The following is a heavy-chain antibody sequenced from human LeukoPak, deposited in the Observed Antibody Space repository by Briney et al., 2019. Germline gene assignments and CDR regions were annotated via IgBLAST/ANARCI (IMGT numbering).Heavy chain of an antibody. CDR3: ARRKGAYSGYDYFWYFDY. Sequence: GGSLRLSCAASGFTFSSYSMNWVRQAPGKGLEWVSSISSSSSYIYYADSVKGRFTISRDNAKNSLYLQMNSLRAEDTAVYYCARRKGAYSGYDYFWYFDYWGQGTLVTVSS. D-gene: IGHD5-12*01. CDR1: GFTFSSYS. J-gene: IGHJ4*02. CDR2: ISSSSSYI. V-gene: IGHV3-21*01.